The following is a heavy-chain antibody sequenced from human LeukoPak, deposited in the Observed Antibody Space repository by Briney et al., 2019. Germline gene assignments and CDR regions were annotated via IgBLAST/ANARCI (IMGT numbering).Heavy chain of an antibody. V-gene: IGHV4-61*02. J-gene: IGHJ3*01. Sequence: KSSETLSLTCTVSGGSISSGSYYWSWIRQPAGKGLEWIGRIYTSGSTNYNPSLKSRVTISVDTSKNQFSLKLSSVTAADTAVYYCARETEKQWQYWGQGTTVTVSS. D-gene: IGHD6-19*01. CDR2: IYTSGST. CDR1: GGSISSGSYY. CDR3: ARETEKQWQY.